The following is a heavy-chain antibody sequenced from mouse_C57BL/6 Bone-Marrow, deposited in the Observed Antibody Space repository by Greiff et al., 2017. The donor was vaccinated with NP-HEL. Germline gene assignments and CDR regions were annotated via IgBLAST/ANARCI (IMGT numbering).Heavy chain of an antibody. CDR1: GYTFTDYN. Sequence: VQLQQSGPELVKPGASVKMSCKASGYTFTDYNMHWVKQSHGKSLEWIGYINPNNGGTSYNQKFKGKATLTVNKSSSTAYMELRSLTSEDSSVYYCARPIHRSNYDYWGQGTTLTVSS. J-gene: IGHJ2*01. D-gene: IGHD2-5*01. V-gene: IGHV1-22*01. CDR2: INPNNGGT. CDR3: ARPIHRSNYDY.